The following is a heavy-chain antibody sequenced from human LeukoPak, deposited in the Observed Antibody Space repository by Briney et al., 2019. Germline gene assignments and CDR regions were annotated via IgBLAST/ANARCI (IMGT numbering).Heavy chain of an antibody. V-gene: IGHV3-30*18. D-gene: IGHD2-2*01. Sequence: GRTLRLSCAASGFTLSNYAMHWVRQAPGKGLEWVTVISTDGKDKKYADSVKGRFAISRDNSKNTLDLQMNSLRAEDTAVYYCAKDQKWGPADYYFDSWGQGTQVTV. CDR2: ISTDGKDK. CDR1: GFTLSNYA. J-gene: IGHJ4*02. CDR3: AKDQKWGPADYYFDS.